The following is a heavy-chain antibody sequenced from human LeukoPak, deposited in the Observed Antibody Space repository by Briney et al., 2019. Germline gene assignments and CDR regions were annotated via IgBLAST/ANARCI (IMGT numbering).Heavy chain of an antibody. Sequence: GGSLRLSCAASGFTYSSYAMSWVRQAPGKGLEWVSAISGSGGSTYYADSVKGRFTISRDNSKNTLYLQMNSLRAEDTAVYYCAKDRRAFGDSPDYWGQGTLVTVSS. V-gene: IGHV3-23*01. CDR2: ISGSGGST. J-gene: IGHJ4*02. CDR3: AKDRRAFGDSPDY. D-gene: IGHD4-17*01. CDR1: GFTYSSYA.